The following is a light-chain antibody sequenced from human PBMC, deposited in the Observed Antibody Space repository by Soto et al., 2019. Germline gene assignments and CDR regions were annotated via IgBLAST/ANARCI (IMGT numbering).Light chain of an antibody. CDR2: GAS. V-gene: IGKV3-20*01. J-gene: IGKJ1*01. Sequence: EIVLTQSPGTLSLSPGEGATLSCRASQSVTSSYLAWYQQKPGPAPRLLIYGASSRAIDIPHRFSGSGSGTDFTLTVNRLEPEDFAVYYCQQYGSSPRTFGQGPKVEIK. CDR1: QSVTSSY. CDR3: QQYGSSPRT.